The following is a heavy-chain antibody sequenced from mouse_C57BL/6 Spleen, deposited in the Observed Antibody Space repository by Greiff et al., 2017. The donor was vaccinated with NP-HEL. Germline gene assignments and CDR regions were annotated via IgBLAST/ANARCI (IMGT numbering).Heavy chain of an antibody. J-gene: IGHJ2*01. CDR3: ARCNGGSNLGY. V-gene: IGHV1-52*01. CDR2: IDPADSDT. CDR1: GYTFTSYW. Sequence: QVQLQQSGPELVRPGSSVKLSCKASGYTFTSYWMHWVKQRPIQGLEWIGNIDPADSDTHYNQKFKDKATLTVDKSSSTAYMQLSSLTSEDSAVYFCARCNGGSNLGYWGQGTTLTVSS. D-gene: IGHD1-1*01.